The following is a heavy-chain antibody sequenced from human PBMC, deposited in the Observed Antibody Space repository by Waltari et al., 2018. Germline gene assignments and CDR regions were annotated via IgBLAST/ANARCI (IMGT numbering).Heavy chain of an antibody. Sequence: EVQLVESGGGLVQPGRSLRLSCTASGFTFGDYAMSWVRQAPGKGLAWVGFIRSKAYGGTTEYAASVKGRFTISRDDSKSIAYLQMNSLKTEDTAVYYCTRAGYCSGGSCYSYWYFDLWGRGTLVTVSS. J-gene: IGHJ2*01. D-gene: IGHD2-15*01. V-gene: IGHV3-49*04. CDR2: IRSKAYGGTT. CDR3: TRAGYCSGGSCYSYWYFDL. CDR1: GFTFGDYA.